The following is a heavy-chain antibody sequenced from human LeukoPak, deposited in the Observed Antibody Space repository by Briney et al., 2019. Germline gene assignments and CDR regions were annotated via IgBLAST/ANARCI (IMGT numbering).Heavy chain of an antibody. CDR2: IYYSGST. CDR3: ARLGCSSTSCCDYYGMDV. V-gene: IGHV4-61*01. CDR1: GGSVSSGSYY. J-gene: IGHJ6*04. D-gene: IGHD2-2*01. Sequence: PSETLSLTCTVSGGSVSSGSYYWSWIRQPPGKGLEWIGYIYYSGSTNYNPSLKSRVTISVDTSKNQFSLKLSSVTAADTAVYYCARLGCSSTSCCDYYGMDVWGKGTTVTVSS.